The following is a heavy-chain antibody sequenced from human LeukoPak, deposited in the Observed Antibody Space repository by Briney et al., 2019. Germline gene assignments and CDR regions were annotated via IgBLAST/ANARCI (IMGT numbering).Heavy chain of an antibody. CDR2: INPNSGGT. CDR3: ARGYCSSTSCHYYYYGMDV. D-gene: IGHD2-2*01. Sequence: ASVEVSCKASGYTFTGYYMHWVRQAPGQGLEWMGWINPNSGGTNYAQKFQGRVTMTRDTSISTAYMELSRLRSDDTAVYYCARGYCSSTSCHYYYYGMDVWGQGTTVTVSS. CDR1: GYTFTGYY. V-gene: IGHV1-2*02. J-gene: IGHJ6*02.